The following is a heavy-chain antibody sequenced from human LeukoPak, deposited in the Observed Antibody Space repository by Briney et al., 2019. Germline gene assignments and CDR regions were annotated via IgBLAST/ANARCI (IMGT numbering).Heavy chain of an antibody. CDR1: GFTFGTHT. CDR2: IRSSGTI. D-gene: IGHD3-16*01. V-gene: IGHV3-49*03. J-gene: IGHJ5*02. Sequence: PGGSLRLSCTTSGFTFGTHTMHWFRQAPGKGLQWIGFIRSSGTIQYAASVKGRFTISRDDSKSIAYLQMNSLKTEDTAVYYCTRDRFYVWFDPWGQGTLVTVSS. CDR3: TRDRFYVWFDP.